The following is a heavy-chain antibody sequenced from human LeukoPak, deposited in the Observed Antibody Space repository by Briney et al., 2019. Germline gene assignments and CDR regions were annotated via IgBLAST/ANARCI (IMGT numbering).Heavy chain of an antibody. CDR3: ARVRSGTSGIYDAFAI. CDR2: ISASSTTI. CDR1: GFTFSDFS. D-gene: IGHD2-8*01. Sequence: GGSLRLSCAASGFTFSDFSMSWVRQAPGKGLEWVSYISASSTTIYYADSVKGRFTISRDNAKNLLYLQMDSLRAEDTAVYYCARVRSGTSGIYDAFAIWGQGTMVTVSS. J-gene: IGHJ3*02. V-gene: IGHV3-48*01.